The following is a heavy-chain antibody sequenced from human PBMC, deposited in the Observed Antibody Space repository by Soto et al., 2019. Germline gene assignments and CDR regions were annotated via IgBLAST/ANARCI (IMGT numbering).Heavy chain of an antibody. CDR1: GGSISSSSYY. J-gene: IGHJ5*02. Sequence: SETLSLTCTVSGGSISSSSYYWGWIRQPPGKGLEWIGSVYYSGSTYYNPSLKSRVTISVDTSKNQFSLQLSSVTASDTAVYYCARPARTNGVINWFDPWGQGTLVTVS. V-gene: IGHV4-39*01. CDR2: VYYSGST. CDR3: ARPARTNGVINWFDP. D-gene: IGHD2-8*01.